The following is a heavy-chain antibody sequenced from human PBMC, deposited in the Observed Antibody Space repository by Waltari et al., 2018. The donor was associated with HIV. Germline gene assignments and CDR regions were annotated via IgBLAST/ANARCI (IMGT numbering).Heavy chain of an antibody. CDR3: ARDFPFSHYYGSGSYFGSDY. CDR2: IYDSGST. D-gene: IGHD3-10*01. V-gene: IGHV4-59*11. CDR1: GGSISSHY. J-gene: IGHJ4*02. Sequence: QVQLQESGPGLVKPSETLLLTCTVSGGSISSHYWSWNRQPPGKGLEFIGYIYDSGSTNYNPSLRSRVTIAVDTSKKQISLKLSSVTAADTAVYYCARDFPFSHYYGSGSYFGSDYWGQGTQVTVSS.